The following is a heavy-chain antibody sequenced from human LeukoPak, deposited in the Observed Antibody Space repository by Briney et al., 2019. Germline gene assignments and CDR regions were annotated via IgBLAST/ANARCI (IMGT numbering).Heavy chain of an antibody. Sequence: TGGSLRLSCAASGFTFSSYSMSWVRQAPGKGLEWVSVIYSGGSTYYADSVKGRFTISRDNAKNSLYLQMNSLRAEDTAVYYCARAGYGSGSYLADYWGQGTLVTVSS. J-gene: IGHJ4*02. CDR2: IYSGGST. CDR1: GFTFSSYS. V-gene: IGHV3-66*01. D-gene: IGHD3-10*01. CDR3: ARAGYGSGSYLADY.